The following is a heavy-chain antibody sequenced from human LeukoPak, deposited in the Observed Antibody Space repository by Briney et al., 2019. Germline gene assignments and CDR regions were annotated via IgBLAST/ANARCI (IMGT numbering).Heavy chain of an antibody. D-gene: IGHD1-7*01. J-gene: IGHJ4*02. CDR3: ARDLDWNYADY. V-gene: IGHV4-4*07. Sequence: SETLSLTCTVSGGSISSYYWSWIRQPAGKRLEWIGRISSSGSTNYNPSLKSRITMSVDSSKNQFSLILISVTAADTAVYYCARDLDWNYADYWGQGTLVTVSS. CDR1: GGSISSYY. CDR2: ISSSGST.